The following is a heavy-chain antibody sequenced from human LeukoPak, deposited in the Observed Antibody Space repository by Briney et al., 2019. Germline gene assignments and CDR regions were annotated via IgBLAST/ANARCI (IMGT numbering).Heavy chain of an antibody. Sequence: PSETLSLTCTVSGGSISSGDYYWSWIRQPSGKGLEWIGYMYYSGSTYYNPSLKSRVTISVDTSKNQFSLKLSSVTAADTAVYYCARPYYYDSRIDPWGQGTLVTVSS. CDR1: GGSISSGDYY. J-gene: IGHJ5*02. CDR2: MYYSGST. CDR3: ARPYYYDSRIDP. V-gene: IGHV4-30-4*01. D-gene: IGHD3-22*01.